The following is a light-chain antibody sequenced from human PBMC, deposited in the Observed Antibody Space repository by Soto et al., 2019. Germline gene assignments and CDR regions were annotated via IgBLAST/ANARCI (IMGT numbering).Light chain of an antibody. CDR1: RSNIGAGYD. J-gene: IGLJ2*01. CDR2: DNS. Sequence: QSVLTQPPSLSGAPGQRVTISCTGSRSNIGAGYDVHWYQHLPGTAPKVLIFDNSNRPSGVPDRFSSSKSGTSASLAITGLQAEDEAVYYCHSYDVSLRGPAFGGGTQLTVL. CDR3: HSYDVSLRGPA. V-gene: IGLV1-40*01.